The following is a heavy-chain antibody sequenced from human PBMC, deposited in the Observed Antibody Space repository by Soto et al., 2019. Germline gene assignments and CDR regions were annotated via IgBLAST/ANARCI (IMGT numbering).Heavy chain of an antibody. CDR2: ISPSDSDT. Sequence: GESLKISCKGSGYNFAGYWIAWVRQMPGKGLELMGIISPSDSDTRYRLSFQGQVPISADKSTSSAYLQWSSLRASDTAMYYCARGGVSTRTFDYWGQGTTVIVSS. V-gene: IGHV5-51*01. CDR3: ARGGVSTRTFDY. J-gene: IGHJ4*02. CDR1: GYNFAGYW. D-gene: IGHD1-1*01.